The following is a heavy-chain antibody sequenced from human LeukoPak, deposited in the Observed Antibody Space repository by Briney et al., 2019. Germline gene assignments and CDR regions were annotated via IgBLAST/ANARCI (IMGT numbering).Heavy chain of an antibody. CDR1: GFTFSSYA. CDR2: ISGSGGST. D-gene: IGHD6-19*01. CDR3: AKGHSGWYSMSFDY. V-gene: IGHV3-23*01. J-gene: IGHJ4*02. Sequence: QTGGSLRLSCAASGFTFSSYAMSWVRQAPGKGLEWVSAISGSGGSTYYADSVKGRFTISRDNSKNTLYLQMNSLRAEDTAVYYCAKGHSGWYSMSFDYWGQGTLVTVSS.